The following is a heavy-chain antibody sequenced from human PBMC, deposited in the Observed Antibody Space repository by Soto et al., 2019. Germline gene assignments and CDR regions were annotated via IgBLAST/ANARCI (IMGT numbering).Heavy chain of an antibody. Sequence: GGSLRLSCAASGFTFDTYAMNWVRQAPGKGLAWVSALGTDSNTYYADSVKGRFTISRDNSKNTVYLTVSKLRAEDTAVYFCARDQTVSGGYSDPWGQGTLVTVSS. J-gene: IGHJ5*02. CDR2: LGTDSNT. D-gene: IGHD2-15*01. CDR1: GFTFDTYA. V-gene: IGHV3-23*01. CDR3: ARDQTVSGGYSDP.